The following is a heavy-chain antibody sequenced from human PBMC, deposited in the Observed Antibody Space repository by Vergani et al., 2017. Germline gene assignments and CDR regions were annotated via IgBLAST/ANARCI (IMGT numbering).Heavy chain of an antibody. Sequence: QVQLVESAGSVVQPGGSLRLYCAASGFTFSYFGMHWIRPAPGKGLEWLAYIGKDGINTSYRDAVKGRFTVYRDNSKDILYLQMDSLRSEDTALYYCDKYVRDSADGLPDTWGPGTLVIVSS. CDR1: GFTFSYFG. V-gene: IGHV3-30*02. J-gene: IGHJ5*02. CDR3: DKYVRDSADGLPDT. CDR2: IGKDGINT. D-gene: IGHD2-21*02.